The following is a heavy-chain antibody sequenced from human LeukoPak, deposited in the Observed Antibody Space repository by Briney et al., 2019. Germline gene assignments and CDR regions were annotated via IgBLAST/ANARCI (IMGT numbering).Heavy chain of an antibody. D-gene: IGHD3-22*01. CDR3: VRDDDRPDNGLDY. J-gene: IGHJ4*02. CDR1: GFTFSSYS. V-gene: IGHV3-48*04. CDR2: ISSGSSTI. Sequence: GGSLRLSCAASGFTFSSYSMNWVRQAPGKGLEWVSYISSGSSTIYYADPAKGRFTISRDNAKNSLYLQMNSLRAEDTAVYYCVRDDDRPDNGLDYWGQGTLVTVSS.